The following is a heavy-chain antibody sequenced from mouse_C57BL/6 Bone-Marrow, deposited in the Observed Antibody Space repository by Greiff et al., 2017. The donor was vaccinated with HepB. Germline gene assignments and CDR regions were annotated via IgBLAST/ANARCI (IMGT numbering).Heavy chain of an antibody. CDR2: IWSDGST. J-gene: IGHJ4*01. Sequence: VQVVESGPGLVAPSQSLSITCTVSGFSLTSYGVHWVRQPPGKGLEWLVVIWSDGSTTYNSALKSRLSISKDNSKSQVFLKMNSLQTDDTAMYYCARHTSLLPDAMDYWGQGTSVTVSS. CDR1: GFSLTSYG. CDR3: ARHTSLLPDAMDY. V-gene: IGHV2-6-1*01. D-gene: IGHD2-1*01.